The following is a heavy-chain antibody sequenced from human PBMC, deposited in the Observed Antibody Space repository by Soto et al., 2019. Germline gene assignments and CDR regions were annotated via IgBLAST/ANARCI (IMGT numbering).Heavy chain of an antibody. CDR2: IYYSGST. D-gene: IGHD1-7*01. CDR3: ARRYGTTFDY. V-gene: IGHV4-59*01. CDR1: GGSISSYY. J-gene: IGHJ4*02. Sequence: QVQLQESGPGLVNPSETLSLTCTVSGGSISSYYWSWIRQPPGKGLEWIGYIYYSGSTNYNPSLKSRVTISVDTSKNQFSLKLSSVTAADTAVYYCARRYGTTFDYWGQGTLVTVSS.